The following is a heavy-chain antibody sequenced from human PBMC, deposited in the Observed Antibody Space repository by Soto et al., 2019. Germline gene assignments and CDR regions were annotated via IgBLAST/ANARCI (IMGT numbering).Heavy chain of an antibody. CDR3: AKDQIPLKGLRLLEWLLDY. CDR2: ISGSGGST. V-gene: IGHV3-23*01. Sequence: EVQLLESGGGLVQPGGSLRLSCAASGFTFSSYAMSWVRQAPGKGLEWVSAISGSGGSTYYADSVKGRFTISRDNSKNTLYLQMNSLRAEDTAVYYCAKDQIPLKGLRLLEWLLDYWGQGTLVTVSS. CDR1: GFTFSSYA. J-gene: IGHJ4*02. D-gene: IGHD3-3*01.